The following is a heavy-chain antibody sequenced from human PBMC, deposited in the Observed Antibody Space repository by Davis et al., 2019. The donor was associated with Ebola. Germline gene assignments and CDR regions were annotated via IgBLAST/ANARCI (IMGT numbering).Heavy chain of an antibody. J-gene: IGHJ4*02. Sequence: GESLKISCAASGFTFDDYGMSWVRQAPGKGLEWVSGINWNGGSTGYADSVKGRFTISRDNAKNSLYLQLNSLRAEDTALYYCAKRRDRESYFDYWGQGTLVTVSS. CDR3: AKRRDRESYFDY. V-gene: IGHV3-20*04. D-gene: IGHD3-10*01. CDR1: GFTFDDYG. CDR2: INWNGGST.